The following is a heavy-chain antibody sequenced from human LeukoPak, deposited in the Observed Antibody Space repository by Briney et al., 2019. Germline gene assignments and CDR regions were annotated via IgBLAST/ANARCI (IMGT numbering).Heavy chain of an antibody. CDR2: ISSSSSTI. V-gene: IGHV3-48*02. CDR1: GFTFSSYS. CDR3: ARDFHRRLYDSSGYYPY. Sequence: PGGSLRLSCAVSGFTFSSYSMNWVRQAPGKGLEWVSYISSSSSTIHYADSVKGRFTISRDNAKNSLYLQMNSLRDEDTAVYYCARDFHRRLYDSSGYYPYWGQGTLVTVSS. D-gene: IGHD3-22*01. J-gene: IGHJ4*02.